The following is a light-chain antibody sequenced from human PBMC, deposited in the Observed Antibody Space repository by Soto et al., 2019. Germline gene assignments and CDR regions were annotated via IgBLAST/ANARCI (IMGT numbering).Light chain of an antibody. CDR3: SSYAGTHIV. Sequence: QSVLTQPPSASGSPGQSVTISCPGTSSDVGGYNYVSWYQQHPGKAPKLMIYDVSKRPSGVPARFSGSKSGNTASLTVSGLQAEDEADYYCSSYAGTHIVFGTGTKVTVL. J-gene: IGLJ1*01. V-gene: IGLV2-8*01. CDR1: SSDVGGYNY. CDR2: DVS.